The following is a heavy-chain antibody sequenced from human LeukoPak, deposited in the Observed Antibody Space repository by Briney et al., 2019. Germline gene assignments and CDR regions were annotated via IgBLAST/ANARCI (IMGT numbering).Heavy chain of an antibody. Sequence: SVKVSCKASGGIFSRYAIRWVRPAPAQGLEWMGGIFPIFGTANYAQKFQGRVTINADESTSTATVEPSSLRSEATAVYYCASRIAAAGTPDYWGQGTLVTVSS. D-gene: IGHD6-13*01. J-gene: IGHJ4*02. CDR2: IFPIFGTA. CDR1: GGIFSRYA. V-gene: IGHV1-69*01. CDR3: ASRIAAAGTPDY.